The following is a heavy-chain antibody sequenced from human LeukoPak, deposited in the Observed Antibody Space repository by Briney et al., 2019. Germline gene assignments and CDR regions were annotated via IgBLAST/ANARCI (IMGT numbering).Heavy chain of an antibody. CDR2: IYYSGTT. Sequence: SETLSLTWTVSGGSISYYYWSWIRQSPGKGLEWIGYIYYSGTTNYNPSLKSRVTISVDTSKNQFSLQLRSVTAADTAVYYCAREDPQTTVPEGMDVWGQGTTVTVSS. CDR3: AREDPQTTVPEGMDV. D-gene: IGHD4-17*01. V-gene: IGHV4-59*01. J-gene: IGHJ6*02. CDR1: GGSISYYY.